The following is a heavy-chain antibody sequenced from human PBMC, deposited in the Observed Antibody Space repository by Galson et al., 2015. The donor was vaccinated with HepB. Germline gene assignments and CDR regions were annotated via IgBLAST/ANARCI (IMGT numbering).Heavy chain of an antibody. Sequence: SLRLSCAASGFTFSSYAMSWVRQAPGKGLEWVSAISGSGGSTYYADSVKGRFTISRDNSKNTLYLQMNSLRAEDTAVYYYAKVGAAAGIVIGHNYYYGMDVWGQGTTVTVSS. CDR1: GFTFSSYA. J-gene: IGHJ6*02. D-gene: IGHD6-13*01. V-gene: IGHV3-23*01. CDR3: AKVGAAAGIVIGHNYYYGMDV. CDR2: ISGSGGST.